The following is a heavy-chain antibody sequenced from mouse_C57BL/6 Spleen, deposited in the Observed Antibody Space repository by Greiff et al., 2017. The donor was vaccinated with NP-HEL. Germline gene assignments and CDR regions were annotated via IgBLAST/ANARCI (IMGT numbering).Heavy chain of an antibody. J-gene: IGHJ4*01. Sequence: QVQLQQPGAELVKPGASVKLSCTASGYTFTSYWMHWVKQRPGQGLEWIGMIHPNSGSTNYNEKFKSKATLTVDKSSSTAYMQLSSLTSEDSAVYYCARELGRGDAMDYWGQGTSVTVSS. CDR2: IHPNSGST. D-gene: IGHD4-1*01. CDR1: GYTFTSYW. V-gene: IGHV1-64*01. CDR3: ARELGRGDAMDY.